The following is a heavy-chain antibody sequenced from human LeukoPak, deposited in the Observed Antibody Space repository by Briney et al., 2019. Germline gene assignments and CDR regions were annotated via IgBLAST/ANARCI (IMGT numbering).Heavy chain of an antibody. J-gene: IGHJ4*02. CDR1: GFTFSSHA. CDR2: ISDTGGST. D-gene: IGHD2-15*01. V-gene: IGHV3-23*01. CDR3: ARSLTYCSGGSCYVPFGY. Sequence: GGSLRLSCAASGFTFSSHAMSWIRQAPGKGLEWVSAISDTGGSTYYADSVKGRFTISRDNAKNSLYLQMNSLRAKDTAVYYCARSLTYCSGGSCYVPFGYWGQGTLVTVSS.